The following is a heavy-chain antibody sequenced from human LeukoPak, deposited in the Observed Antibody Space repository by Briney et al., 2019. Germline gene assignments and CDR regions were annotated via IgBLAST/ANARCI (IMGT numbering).Heavy chain of an antibody. CDR1: GFTFSSYG. CDR3: AKDSRVFVTTNYFDY. CDR2: ISYDGSNK. Sequence: GGSLRLSCAASGFTFSSYGMHWVRQAPGRGLEWVAVISYDGSNKYYADSVKGRFTISRDNSKNTLYLQMNSLRAEDTAVYYCAKDSRVFVTTNYFDYWGQGTLVTVSS. J-gene: IGHJ4*02. V-gene: IGHV3-30*18. D-gene: IGHD1-14*01.